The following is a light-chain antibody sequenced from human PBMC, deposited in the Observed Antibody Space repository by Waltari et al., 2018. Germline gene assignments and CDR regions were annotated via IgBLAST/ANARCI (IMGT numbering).Light chain of an antibody. CDR2: AAS. J-gene: IGKJ4*01. CDR1: QSIVGNY. CDR3: QQYYSIPLT. V-gene: IGKV3-20*01. Sequence: ENVLTQSPGTLSLSPGEGATLSCRASQSIVGNYLAWYQQKPGQVPRLLIFAASRRASGMEERFSASGTGTDFSLTISSLQAEDVAVYYCQQYYSIPLTFGGGTTVEIK.